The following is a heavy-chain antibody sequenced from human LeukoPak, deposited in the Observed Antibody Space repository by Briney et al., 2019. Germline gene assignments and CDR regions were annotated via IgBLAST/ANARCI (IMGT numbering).Heavy chain of an antibody. CDR1: GYTFTSYA. CDR3: ARGGYCSGGSCYSASRRNFDY. CDR2: INAGNGNT. J-gene: IGHJ4*02. D-gene: IGHD2-15*01. Sequence: ASVTVSCKASGYTFTSYAMHWVRQAPGQRLEWMGWINAGNGNTKYSQEFQGRVTITRDTSASTAYMELSSLRSEDMAVYYCARGGYCSGGSCYSASRRNFDYWGQGTLVTVSS. V-gene: IGHV1-3*03.